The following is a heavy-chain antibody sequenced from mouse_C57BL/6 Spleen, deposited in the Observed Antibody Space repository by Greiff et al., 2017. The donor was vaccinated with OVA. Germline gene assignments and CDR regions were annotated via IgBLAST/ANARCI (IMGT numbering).Heavy chain of an antibody. CDR3: ARYSPNWENYAMDY. CDR1: GYDFTNYL. Sequence: QVQLQQSGAELVRPGTSVKVSCKASGYDFTNYLIEWVKQRPGQGLEWIGVINPGSGGTNYNEKFKGKATLTADKSSSTAYMQLSSLTSEDSAVYFCARYSPNWENYAMDYWGQGTSVTVSS. CDR2: INPGSGGT. D-gene: IGHD4-1*01. J-gene: IGHJ4*01. V-gene: IGHV1-54*01.